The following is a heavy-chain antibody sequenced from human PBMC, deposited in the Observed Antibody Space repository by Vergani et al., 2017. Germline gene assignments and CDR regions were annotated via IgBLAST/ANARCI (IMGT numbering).Heavy chain of an antibody. CDR1: GDSINSSTYY. CDR3: ARQTEGDHYYYYLDA. V-gene: IGHV4-39*01. J-gene: IGHJ6*03. CDR2: VYYTGST. Sequence: QLQLQESGPGLVKPSEPLSLTCTVSGDSINSSTYYWGWIRQTPEKGLEWIGVVYYTGSTYYNPSLKSQVTMSIDTSKNDFSLRMTSVTAADTAVYYCARQTEGDHYYYYLDAWGKGAAVTVSS. D-gene: IGHD1-26*01.